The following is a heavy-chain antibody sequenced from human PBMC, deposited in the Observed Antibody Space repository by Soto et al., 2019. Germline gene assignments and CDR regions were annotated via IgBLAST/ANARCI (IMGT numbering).Heavy chain of an antibody. Sequence: QVQLVESGGGVVQPGRSLRLSCAASGFTFSSYGMHWVRQAPGKGLEWVAVIWYDGSNKYYADSVKGRFTISRDNSKNTLYLQMNSPRAEDTAVYYCARDKELVNPLEVSYYFDYWGQGTLVTVSS. CDR1: GFTFSSYG. J-gene: IGHJ4*02. D-gene: IGHD6-13*01. CDR3: ARDKELVNPLEVSYYFDY. V-gene: IGHV3-33*01. CDR2: IWYDGSNK.